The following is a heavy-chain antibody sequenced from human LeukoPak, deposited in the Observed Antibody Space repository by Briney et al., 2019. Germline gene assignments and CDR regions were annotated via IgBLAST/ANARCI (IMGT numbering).Heavy chain of an antibody. V-gene: IGHV3-7*01. J-gene: IGHJ4*02. D-gene: IGHD3-10*01. Sequence: PGGSLRLSCAASGFTFSSYWMSWVCQAPGKGLEWVANIKQDGSEKYYVDSVKGRFTISRDNAKNSLYLKMNSLRAEDMAVYYCARDLWFGELLADYWGQGTLVTVSS. CDR2: IKQDGSEK. CDR1: GFTFSSYW. CDR3: ARDLWFGELLADY.